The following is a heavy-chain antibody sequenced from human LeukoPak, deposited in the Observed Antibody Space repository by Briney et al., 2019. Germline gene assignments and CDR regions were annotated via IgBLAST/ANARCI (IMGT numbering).Heavy chain of an antibody. V-gene: IGHV4-59*01. CDR3: ASTLVMTAKPFYYYYYMDV. CDR2: IHYSGST. CDR1: GGSISSYY. D-gene: IGHD2-21*02. J-gene: IGHJ6*03. Sequence: SETLSLTCTVSGGSISSYYWSWIRQPPGKGLEWIGYIHYSGSTNYKASLKSRVSISVDTSKNQFSLKLSSVTAADTAVYYCASTLVMTAKPFYYYYYMDVWGKGTTVTVSS.